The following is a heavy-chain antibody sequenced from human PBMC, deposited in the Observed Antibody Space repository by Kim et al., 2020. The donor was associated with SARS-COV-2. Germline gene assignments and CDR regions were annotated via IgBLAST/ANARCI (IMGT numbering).Heavy chain of an antibody. J-gene: IGHJ1*01. CDR3: APVMVVTSSVYFQH. CDR1: GYTFTGYY. CDR2: INPNSGGT. Sequence: ASVKVSCKASGYTFTGYYMHWVRQAPGQGLEWMGRINPNSGGTNYAQKFQGRVTMTRDTSISTAYMELSRLRSDDTAVYYCAPVMVVTSSVYFQHWGQGTLVTVSS. D-gene: IGHD2-8*02. V-gene: IGHV1-2*06.